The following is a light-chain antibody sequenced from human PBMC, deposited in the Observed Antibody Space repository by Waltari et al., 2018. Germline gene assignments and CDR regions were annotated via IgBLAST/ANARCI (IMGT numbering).Light chain of an antibody. CDR3: QVWDRSSDHYV. Sequence: SYVLTQPPSVSVAPGQTARIPCGGNNIGRKSVHWYQQKPGQAPVLDVYDDADRPSGIPERFSGSNSENTATLTISRVEAGDEADYYCQVWDRSSDHYVFGTGTKVTVL. CDR1: NIGRKS. CDR2: DDA. J-gene: IGLJ1*01. V-gene: IGLV3-21*02.